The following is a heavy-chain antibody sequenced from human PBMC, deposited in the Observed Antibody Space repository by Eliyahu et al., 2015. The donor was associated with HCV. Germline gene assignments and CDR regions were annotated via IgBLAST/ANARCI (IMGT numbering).Heavy chain of an antibody. CDR3: AKPKVRYSGSYYDIVHAFDI. J-gene: IGHJ3*02. V-gene: IGHV3-23*01. Sequence: EVQLLESGGGLVQPGGSLRLSCAASGFTFXTYALSGVRQAPGKGLGWVSAISGSGGSTYYADSVKGRFTISRDNSKNTLYLQMNSLRAEDTAVYYCAKPKVRYSGSYYDIVHAFDIWGQGTMVTVSS. CDR1: GFTFXTYA. D-gene: IGHD1-26*01. CDR2: ISGSGGST.